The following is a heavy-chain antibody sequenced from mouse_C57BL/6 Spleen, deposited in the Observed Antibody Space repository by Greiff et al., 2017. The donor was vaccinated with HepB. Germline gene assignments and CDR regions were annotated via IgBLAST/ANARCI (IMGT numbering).Heavy chain of an antibody. Sequence: QVQLQPGAELVKPGASVKLSCKASGYTFTSYWMHWVKQRPGRGLEWIGRIDPNSGGTKYNEKFKSKATLTVDKPSSTAYMQLSSLTSEDSAVYYCARDSDYGSSYPFDYWGQGTTLTVSS. D-gene: IGHD1-1*01. J-gene: IGHJ2*01. V-gene: IGHV1-72*01. CDR3: ARDSDYGSSYPFDY. CDR1: GYTFTSYW. CDR2: IDPNSGGT.